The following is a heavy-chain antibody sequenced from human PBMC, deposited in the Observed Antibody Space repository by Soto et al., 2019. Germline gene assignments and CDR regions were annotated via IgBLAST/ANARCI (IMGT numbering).Heavy chain of an antibody. CDR2: ISTYNGNT. CDR3: ARDRGGQLVQRYYYYGMDV. D-gene: IGHD6-6*01. Sequence: QVQLVQSGAEVKKPGASVKVSCKASGYTFTSYGISWVRQAPGQGLEWMGWISTYNGNTNYAQKLQGRVTMTTDTSTSTAYMELRSLRSDDTAVYYCARDRGGQLVQRYYYYGMDVWGQGTTVTVSS. CDR1: GYTFTSYG. V-gene: IGHV1-18*01. J-gene: IGHJ6*02.